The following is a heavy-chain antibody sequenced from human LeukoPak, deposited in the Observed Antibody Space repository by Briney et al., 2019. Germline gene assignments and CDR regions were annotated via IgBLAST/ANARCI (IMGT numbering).Heavy chain of an antibody. Sequence: PSETLSLTCAVYGGSFSGYYWSWIRQPPGKGLEWIGEINHSGSTNYNPSLKSRVTISVDTFKNQFSLRLSSVTAADTAVYYCASGRAGARNWNPGYWGQGTLVTVSS. V-gene: IGHV4-34*01. CDR3: ASGRAGARNWNPGY. CDR2: INHSGST. D-gene: IGHD1-1*01. J-gene: IGHJ4*02. CDR1: GGSFSGYY.